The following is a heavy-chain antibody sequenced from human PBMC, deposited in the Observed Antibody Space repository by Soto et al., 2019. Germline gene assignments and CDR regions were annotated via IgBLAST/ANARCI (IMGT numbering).Heavy chain of an antibody. CDR2: INPSGDST. V-gene: IGHV1-46*01. J-gene: IGHJ4*02. CDR1: GYTFSGYY. Sequence: ASVKVSCKASGYTFSGYYMHWVRRAPGQGLEWMGVINPSGDSTTYAQKFQGRVTMTKDKSTSTLYMELSSLRSEDTAVYFCARDWEFGFWGQGTLGTVS. D-gene: IGHD3-10*01. CDR3: ARDWEFGF.